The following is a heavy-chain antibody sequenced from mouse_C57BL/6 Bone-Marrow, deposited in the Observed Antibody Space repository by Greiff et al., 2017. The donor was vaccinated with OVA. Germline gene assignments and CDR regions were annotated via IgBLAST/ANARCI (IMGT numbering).Heavy chain of an antibody. V-gene: IGHV1-50*01. D-gene: IGHD2-5*01. CDR2: IDPSDSYT. CDR3: ARRAYYSTLFAY. J-gene: IGHJ3*01. CDR1: GYTFTSYW. Sequence: QVQLQQPGAELVKPGASVKLSCKASGYTFTSYWMQWVKQRPGQGLEWIGEIDPSDSYTNYNQKFKGKATLTVDTSSSTAYMPLSSLTSEYSAVYYCARRAYYSTLFAYWGKGTLVTVSA.